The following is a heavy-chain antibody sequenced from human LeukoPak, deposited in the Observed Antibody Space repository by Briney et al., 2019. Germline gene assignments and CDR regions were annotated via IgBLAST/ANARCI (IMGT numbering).Heavy chain of an antibody. CDR2: INTSDGNT. D-gene: IGHD2-15*01. CDR1: GYTFTTYH. V-gene: IGHV1-46*01. Sequence: GASVKVSCKASGYTFTTYHMHWVRQAPGQGLEWMGMINTSDGNTNYAQKFKGRVTMTRDTSTSTVYMELSSLRSEDTAVYYCATERSGGTWFDHWGQGTLVTVSS. J-gene: IGHJ5*02. CDR3: ATERSGGTWFDH.